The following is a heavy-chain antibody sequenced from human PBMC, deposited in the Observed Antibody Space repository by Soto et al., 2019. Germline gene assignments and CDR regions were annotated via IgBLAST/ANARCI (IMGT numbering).Heavy chain of an antibody. V-gene: IGHV3-30*18. Sequence: GGSLRLSCAASGFTFSSYGMHWVRQAPGKGLEWAAVISYDESNKYYADSVKGRFTISRDNSKNTLYLQMNSLRAEDTAVYYCAKVPAATLYYYMDVWGKGTTVTVSS. CDR1: GFTFSSYG. J-gene: IGHJ6*03. D-gene: IGHD2-2*01. CDR2: ISYDESNK. CDR3: AKVPAATLYYYMDV.